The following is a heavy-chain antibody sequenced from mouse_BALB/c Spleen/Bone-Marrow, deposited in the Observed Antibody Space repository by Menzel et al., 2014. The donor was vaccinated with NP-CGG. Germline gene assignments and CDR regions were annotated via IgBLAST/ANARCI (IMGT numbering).Heavy chain of an antibody. V-gene: IGHV1S81*02. D-gene: IGHD2-3*01. CDR3: ARYDGPAWFSY. CDR2: INPSNGRT. CDR1: GYTFTFYW. Sequence: VQLQQSGAELVKPGASVKLSCKASGYTFTFYWIHWVKRRPGQGLEWIGEINPSNGRTNYNEKFKNKATLTVDKSSSTAYMQLSSLTSEDFAVYFCARYDGPAWFSYWGQGTLVTVSA. J-gene: IGHJ3*01.